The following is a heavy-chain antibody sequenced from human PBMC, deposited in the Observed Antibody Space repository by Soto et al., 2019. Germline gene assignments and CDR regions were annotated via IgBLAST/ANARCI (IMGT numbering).Heavy chain of an antibody. Sequence: QLQLQESGPGLVKPSETLSLTCTVSGGSISSSSYYWGWIRQPPGKGLEWIGSIYYSGSTYYNPSLKSRVTISVDTSKNQFSLKLSSVTAADTAVYYCAPGGYCSGGSCEVWFDPWGQGTLVTVSS. CDR3: APGGYCSGGSCEVWFDP. V-gene: IGHV4-39*01. CDR1: GGSISSSSYY. CDR2: IYYSGST. D-gene: IGHD2-15*01. J-gene: IGHJ5*02.